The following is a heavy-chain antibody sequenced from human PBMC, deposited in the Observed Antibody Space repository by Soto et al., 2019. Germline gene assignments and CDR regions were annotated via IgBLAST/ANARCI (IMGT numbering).Heavy chain of an antibody. Sequence: PGGSLRLSCAASGLTFSSYAMSWVRQAPGKGLEWVSAISGSGGSTYYADSVKGRFTISRDNSKNTLYLQMNSLRAEDTAVFYFAKVIPGGGEVVPAAYLDYWGQGPLVTVSS. J-gene: IGHJ4*02. V-gene: IGHV3-23*01. CDR2: ISGSGGST. CDR3: AKVIPGGGEVVPAAYLDY. CDR1: GLTFSSYA. D-gene: IGHD2-2*01.